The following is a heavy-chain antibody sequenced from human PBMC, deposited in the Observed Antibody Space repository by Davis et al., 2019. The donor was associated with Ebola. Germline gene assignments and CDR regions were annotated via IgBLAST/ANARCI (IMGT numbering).Heavy chain of an antibody. V-gene: IGHV7-4-1*02. J-gene: IGHJ5*02. CDR3: ARLWRSGSYLGWFDP. CDR1: GYTFTSYY. Sequence: ASVKVSCKASGYTFTSYYMHWVRQAPRQGLQWLGWINFNTGSPTYAQGFTGRFVFSFDTSVSTAYLQISSLKAEDTAVYYCARLWRSGSYLGWFDPWGQGTLVTVSS. CDR2: INFNTGSP. D-gene: IGHD3-22*01.